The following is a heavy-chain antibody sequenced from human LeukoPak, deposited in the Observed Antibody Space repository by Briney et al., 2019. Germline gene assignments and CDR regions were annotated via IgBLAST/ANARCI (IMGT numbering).Heavy chain of an antibody. J-gene: IGHJ3*02. Sequence: ASVNVSCKASGYTFTGYYMHWVRQAPGQGLEWMGWINPNSGGTNYAQTFQGRVTMTRDTSISTAYMELSRLRSDDTAVSYWAREVAPGYCSSTSCPDAFDIWGQGTMVTVSS. CDR2: INPNSGGT. CDR3: AREVAPGYCSSTSCPDAFDI. CDR1: GYTFTGYY. V-gene: IGHV1-2*02. D-gene: IGHD2-2*01.